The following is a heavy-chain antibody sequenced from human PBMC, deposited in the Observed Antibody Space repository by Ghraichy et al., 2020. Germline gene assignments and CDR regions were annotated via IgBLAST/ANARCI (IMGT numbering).Heavy chain of an antibody. CDR2: INHSGST. CDR1: GGSFSGYY. D-gene: IGHD6-13*01. Sequence: SEILSLTCAVYGGSFSGYYWSWIRQPPGKGLEWIGEINHSGSTNYNPSLKSRVTISVDTSKNQFSLKLSSVTAADTAVYYCARGPYSSSWETRYYYYYGMDVWGQGTTVTVSS. CDR3: ARGPYSSSWETRYYYYYGMDV. J-gene: IGHJ6*02. V-gene: IGHV4-34*01.